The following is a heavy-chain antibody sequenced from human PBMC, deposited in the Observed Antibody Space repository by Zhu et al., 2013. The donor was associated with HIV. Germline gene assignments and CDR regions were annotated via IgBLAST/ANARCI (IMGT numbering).Heavy chain of an antibody. CDR1: GDTFLGYN. CDR2: INPNSGVT. V-gene: IGHV1-2*02. Sequence: QVQLVQSGAEVKKPGASVKVSCEASGDTFLGYNIHWVRQAPGQGLEWMGWINPNSGVTDYAQQFQGRVTMTRDTSISTAYMELSRLRSDDTAVYYCARAGPGYHSHDMDVWGQGTTVTVSS. D-gene: IGHD5-12*01. CDR3: ARAGPGYHSHDMDV. J-gene: IGHJ6*02.